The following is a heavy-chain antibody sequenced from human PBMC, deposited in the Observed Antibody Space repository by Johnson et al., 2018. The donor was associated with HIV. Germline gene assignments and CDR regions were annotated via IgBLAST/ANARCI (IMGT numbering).Heavy chain of an antibody. J-gene: IGHJ3*02. V-gene: IGHV3-53*01. CDR3: ARHNAFDI. Sequence: VQLVESGGGLIQPGGSLRLSCAASGFTVSSNYMTWVRQAPGKGLEWVSVIYSCGSTYSADSVKGRFTISRDNSKNTLYLQMNSLRAEDTAVYYCARHNAFDIWGQGTMVTVSS. CDR1: GFTVSSNY. CDR2: IYSCGST.